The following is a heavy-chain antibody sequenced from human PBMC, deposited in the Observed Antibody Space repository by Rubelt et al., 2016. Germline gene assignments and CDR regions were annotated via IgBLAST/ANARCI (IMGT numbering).Heavy chain of an antibody. Sequence: QVQLVQSGAEVKKPGASVKVSCKASGYTFTSYYMHWVRQAPGQGLEWMGIINPSGGSTSYAQKFQGRVTMTRDTSTSTVYMELSSLRSEDTAVYYCARSPRYDFEDNWFDHWGQGTLVTVSS. CDR2: INPSGGST. CDR3: ARSPRYDFEDNWFDH. V-gene: IGHV1-46*01. J-gene: IGHJ5*02. D-gene: IGHD3-3*01. CDR1: GYTFTSYY.